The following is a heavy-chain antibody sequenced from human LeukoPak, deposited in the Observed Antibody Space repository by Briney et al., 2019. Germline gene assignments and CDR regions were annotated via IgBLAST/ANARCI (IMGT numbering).Heavy chain of an antibody. Sequence: SETLSLTCTVSGGSISSSSYYWGWIRQPPGKGLEWIGSIYYSGSTYYNPSLKSRVTISVDTSKNQFSPKLSSVTAADRAVYYCARQWLVSHWFDPWGQGTLVTVSS. CDR3: ARQWLVSHWFDP. CDR1: GGSISSSSYY. D-gene: IGHD6-19*01. CDR2: IYYSGST. J-gene: IGHJ5*02. V-gene: IGHV4-39*01.